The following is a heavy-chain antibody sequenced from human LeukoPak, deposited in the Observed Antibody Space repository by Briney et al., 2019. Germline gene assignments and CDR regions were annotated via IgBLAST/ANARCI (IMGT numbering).Heavy chain of an antibody. D-gene: IGHD2-2*01. CDR1: GGTFSSYT. CDR2: IIPILGIA. J-gene: IGHJ5*02. V-gene: IGHV1-69*02. CDR3: ARGGAIVVVPAAELRFDP. Sequence: ASVKVSCKASGGTFSSYTISWVRQPHGQGLEWMGRIIPILGIANYAQKFQGRVTVTADKSTSTAYMELSSLRSEDTAVYYCARGGAIVVVPAAELRFDPWGQGTLVTVSS.